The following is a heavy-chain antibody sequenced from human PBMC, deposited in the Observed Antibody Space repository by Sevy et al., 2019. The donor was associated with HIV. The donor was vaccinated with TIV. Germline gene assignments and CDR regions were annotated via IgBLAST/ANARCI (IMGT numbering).Heavy chain of an antibody. CDR1: GYTFTGHY. Sequence: ASVKVSCKASGYTFTGHYLHWVRQAPGQGLEWMGWFDPISGGTKHAQNFKGRVTMARETSIRTAYMGLSSLRFDDTAMYYCVRIRFQTGAFDSWGQGTLVTVSS. J-gene: IGHJ4*02. CDR3: VRIRFQTGAFDS. V-gene: IGHV1-2*02. D-gene: IGHD7-27*01. CDR2: FDPISGGT.